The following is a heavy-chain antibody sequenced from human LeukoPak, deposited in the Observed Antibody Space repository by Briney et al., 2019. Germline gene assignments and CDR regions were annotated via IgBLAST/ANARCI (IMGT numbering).Heavy chain of an antibody. V-gene: IGHV1-2*02. J-gene: IGHJ4*02. CDR3: ARGPGALWFGELLPLDY. CDR1: GYTSTGYY. D-gene: IGHD3-10*01. CDR2: INPNSGGT. Sequence: GASVKVSCKASGYTSTGYYMHWVRQAPGQGLEWMGWINPNSGGTNYAQKFQGRVTMTRDTSISTAYMELSRLRSDDTAVYYCARGPGALWFGELLPLDYWGQGTLVTVSS.